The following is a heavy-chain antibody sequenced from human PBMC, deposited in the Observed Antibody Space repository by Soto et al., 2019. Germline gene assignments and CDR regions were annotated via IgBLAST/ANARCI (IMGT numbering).Heavy chain of an antibody. J-gene: IGHJ4*02. V-gene: IGHV4-59*01. CDR3: ARVDVLRFLEFDY. D-gene: IGHD3-3*01. Sequence: PSETLSLTCTVSGGSITTYQWSWIRQPPGKGLEWIGGYSGFTNYNPSLESRATISVDHSKNQFFLTLRSVTAADTAVYYCARVDVLRFLEFDYWGQGTLVTVSS. CDR2: YSGFT. CDR1: GGSITTYQ.